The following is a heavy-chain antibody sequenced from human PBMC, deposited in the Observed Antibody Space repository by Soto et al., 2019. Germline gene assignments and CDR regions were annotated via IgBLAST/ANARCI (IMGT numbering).Heavy chain of an antibody. V-gene: IGHV1-18*04. D-gene: IGHD3-9*01. Sequence: GASVKVSCKASGYTFTSYGISWVRQAPGQGLEWMGWISAYNGNTNYAQKLQGRVTMTTDTSTSTAYMELRSLRSDDKAVYYCARERRYFDWSPTPDAFDIWGQGTMVTVS. CDR2: ISAYNGNT. CDR1: GYTFTSYG. J-gene: IGHJ3*02. CDR3: ARERRYFDWSPTPDAFDI.